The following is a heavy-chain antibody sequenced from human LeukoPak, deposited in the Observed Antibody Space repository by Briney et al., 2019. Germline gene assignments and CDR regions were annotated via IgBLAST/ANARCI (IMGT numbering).Heavy chain of an antibody. V-gene: IGHV3-23*01. D-gene: IGHD6-19*01. J-gene: IGHJ3*02. CDR2: IVGSDDAT. Sequence: GGSLRLSCAASGFAFSSYPMTWVRQAPGKGLEWVSAIVGSDDATYYADSVKGRFTISRDNSKNTLYLQMNSLRAEDTAVYYCAKRLYTSGWSAFDIWGQGTMVTVSS. CDR1: GFAFSSYP. CDR3: AKRLYTSGWSAFDI.